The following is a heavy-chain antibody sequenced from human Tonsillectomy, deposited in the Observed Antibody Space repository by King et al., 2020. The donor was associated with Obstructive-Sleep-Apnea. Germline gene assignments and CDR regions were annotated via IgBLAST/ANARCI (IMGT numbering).Heavy chain of an antibody. D-gene: IGHD3-22*01. CDR3: ASDSSGYYYYFDY. J-gene: IGHJ4*02. CDR2: IYYSCST. Sequence: QLQESGPGLVKPSETLSLTCTVSGGSISSSSYYWGWIRQPPGKGLEWIGSIYYSCSTYHNPYLKSRVNISVGTSKNQFSLKLSSVTAADTALYYCASDSSGYYYYFDYWGQGTLVTVSS. V-gene: IGHV4-39*07. CDR1: GGSISSSSYY.